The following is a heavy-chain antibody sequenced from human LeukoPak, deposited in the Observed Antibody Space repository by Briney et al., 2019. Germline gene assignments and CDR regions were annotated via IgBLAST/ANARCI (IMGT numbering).Heavy chain of an antibody. CDR3: AKGVELKHPFHFDY. CDR1: GFTFSRIA. CDR2: LSGSGDDT. V-gene: IGHV3-23*01. Sequence: GGSLRLSCAASGFTFSRIAMSWVRQAPGKGLEWVSALSGSGDDTFYTDSFKGRFTISRDNSKNTLYLQMNSLRADDTAVYYCAKGVELKHPFHFDYWGRGTLVTVSS. J-gene: IGHJ4*02. D-gene: IGHD3-10*01.